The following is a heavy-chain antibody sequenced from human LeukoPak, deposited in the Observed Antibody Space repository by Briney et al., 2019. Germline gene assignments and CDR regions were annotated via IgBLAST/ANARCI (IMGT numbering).Heavy chain of an antibody. CDR2: ISHSGTT. J-gene: IGHJ5*02. CDR3: ARDHSDYGGNGYWFDP. V-gene: IGHV4-30-2*01. CDR1: GGSISSGVNY. Sequence: RPSETLSLTCTVSGGSISSGVNYWTWIRQPPGKGLEWIGYISHSGTTFYTSSLKSRVTISVDRSKSQFSLKLSSVTAADTAVYYCARDHSDYGGNGYWFDPWGQGTLVTVSS. D-gene: IGHD4-23*01.